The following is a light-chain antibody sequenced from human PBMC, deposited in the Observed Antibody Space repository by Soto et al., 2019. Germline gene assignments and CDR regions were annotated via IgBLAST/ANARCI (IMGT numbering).Light chain of an antibody. V-gene: IGKV1-33*01. J-gene: IGKJ4*01. CDR2: DVS. Sequence: EIPMTPFPSSLFSSVRNKETNTFQASQDISNYLNWYQQKPGKAPNLLIYDVSNLETGVPSRFSGSGSGTDFTFTISSLQPEDIATYYCQQYESLPLTFGGGTKVDIK. CDR1: QDISNY. CDR3: QQYESLPLT.